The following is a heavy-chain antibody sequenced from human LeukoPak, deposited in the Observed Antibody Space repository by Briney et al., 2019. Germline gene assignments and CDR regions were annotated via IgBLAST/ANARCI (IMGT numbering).Heavy chain of an antibody. V-gene: IGHV3-21*04. CDR2: ISSSSSYI. J-gene: IGHJ3*02. Sequence: PGGSLRLSCAASGFTFSTYSMNWVRQAPGKGLEWVSSISSSSSYIYYADSVKGRFTISRDNAENSLYLQMNSLRSEDTAVYYCARGSGTVTTLPGTYAVMMLLVGHAFDIWGQGTMVTVSS. CDR1: GFTFSTYS. CDR3: ARGSGTVTTLPGTYAVMMLLVGHAFDI. D-gene: IGHD4-17*01.